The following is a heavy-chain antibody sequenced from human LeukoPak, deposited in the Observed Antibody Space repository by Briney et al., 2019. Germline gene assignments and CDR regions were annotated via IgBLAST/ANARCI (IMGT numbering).Heavy chain of an antibody. Sequence: GGSLRLSCAVSGFTFSNYWMSWVRQAPAKGLEWVAYINQDGSERYYVDSMEGRFTISRDNAEKSLFLQMNNLRVEDTALYCCARYGSYLDAVDCWGQGTLVTAAS. CDR1: GFTFSNYW. V-gene: IGHV3-7*01. CDR2: INQDGSER. D-gene: IGHD1-26*01. CDR3: ARYGSYLDAVDC. J-gene: IGHJ3*01.